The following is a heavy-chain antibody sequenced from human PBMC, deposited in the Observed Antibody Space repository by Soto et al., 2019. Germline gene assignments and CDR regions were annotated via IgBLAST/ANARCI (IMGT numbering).Heavy chain of an antibody. CDR1: GGSISSYY. J-gene: IGHJ6*02. Sequence: ASETLSLTCTVSGGSISSYYWSWIRQPPGKGLEWIGYIYYSGSTNYNPSLKSRVTISVDTSKNQFSLKLSSVTAADTAVYYCAIAAARTGPYYYGMDVWGQGTTVTVSS. V-gene: IGHV4-59*01. D-gene: IGHD6-13*01. CDR3: AIAAARTGPYYYGMDV. CDR2: IYYSGST.